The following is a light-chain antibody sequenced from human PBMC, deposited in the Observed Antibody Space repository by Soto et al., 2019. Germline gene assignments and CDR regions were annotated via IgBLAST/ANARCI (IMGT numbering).Light chain of an antibody. CDR3: QQYGSSGT. V-gene: IGKV3-20*01. CDR1: QSVNNNY. Sequence: ENVLTQSPGTLSLSPGEEATLSCRASQSVNNNYLAWYQQIPGQPPRLLIYGASSRATGIPDRFSGRGSGTDFTLTIARLEPEDFAVYYCQQYGSSGTFGQGTKV. CDR2: GAS. J-gene: IGKJ1*01.